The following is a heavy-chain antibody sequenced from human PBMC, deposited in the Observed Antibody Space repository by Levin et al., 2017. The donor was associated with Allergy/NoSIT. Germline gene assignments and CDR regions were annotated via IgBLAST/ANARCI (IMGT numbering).Heavy chain of an antibody. CDR2: ISGYNGNT. CDR3: ARLDDYDFWSGHYMDY. D-gene: IGHD3-3*01. J-gene: IGHJ4*02. V-gene: IGHV1-18*01. CDR1: GYTFSSYG. Sequence: ASVKVSCKASGYTFSSYGISWVRQAPGQGLEWMGWISGYNGNTKFAQNFQDRVTMTTDTSTKTAYMELRSLRSDDTAVYYCARLDDYDFWSGHYMDYWGQGTLVTVSS.